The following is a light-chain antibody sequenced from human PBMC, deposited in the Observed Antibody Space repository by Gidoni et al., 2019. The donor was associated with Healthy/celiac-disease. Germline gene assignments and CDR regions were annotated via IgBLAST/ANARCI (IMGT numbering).Light chain of an antibody. J-gene: IGKJ4*01. Sequence: DSVMTQSPLSLPVTPGEPASISCRSSQSLLHSNGYNYLDWYLQTPGQSPQLLIYLGSNRASGVPDRFSGSGSGTDFTLKISRVEAEDVGVYYCMQALQTPLTFGGGTKVEIK. CDR1: QSLLHSNGYNY. CDR3: MQALQTPLT. V-gene: IGKV2-28*01. CDR2: LGS.